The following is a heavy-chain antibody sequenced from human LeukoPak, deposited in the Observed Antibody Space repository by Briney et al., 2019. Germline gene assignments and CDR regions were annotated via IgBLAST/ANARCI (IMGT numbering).Heavy chain of an antibody. J-gene: IGHJ6*03. V-gene: IGHV3-23*01. D-gene: IGHD2-21*02. Sequence: GGSLRLSCAASGFTFSSYDMSWVRQAPGKGLEWVSAISGGGGSTYYADSVKGRFTISRDNSKNTLYLQMNSLRAEDTPVYYCAKKGPVTADLYYYYYMDVWGKGTTVTVSS. CDR1: GFTFSSYD. CDR3: AKKGPVTADLYYYYYMDV. CDR2: ISGGGGST.